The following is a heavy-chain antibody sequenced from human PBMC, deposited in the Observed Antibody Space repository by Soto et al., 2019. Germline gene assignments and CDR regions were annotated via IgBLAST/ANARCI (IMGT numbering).Heavy chain of an antibody. D-gene: IGHD1-1*01. CDR3: ARGRYGDY. V-gene: IGHV1-18*01. CDR1: GYIVTTYD. J-gene: IGHJ4*02. CDR2: ISAHNGNT. Sequence: QVHPEQSGAEVKKPGASVKVSCKGSGYIVTTYDITWVRQAPGQGLEWMGWISAHNGNTNYAQKLQGRVTVTRDTSTSTAYMELRNLRSDDTAVYYCARGRYGDYWGQGALVTVSS.